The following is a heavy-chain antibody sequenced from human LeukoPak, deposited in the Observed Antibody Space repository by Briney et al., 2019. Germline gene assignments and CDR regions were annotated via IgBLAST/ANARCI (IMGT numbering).Heavy chain of an antibody. V-gene: IGHV4-34*01. CDR1: GGSFSGYY. CDR3: ARGGPRAFDY. CDR2: INHSGRT. Sequence: PSETLSLTCAVYGGSFSGYYWSWIRQPPGKGLEWIGEINHSGRTNYNPSLKSRVTISVDTSKNQFSLKLSSVTAADTAVYYCARGGPRAFDYWGQGTLVTVSS. J-gene: IGHJ4*02.